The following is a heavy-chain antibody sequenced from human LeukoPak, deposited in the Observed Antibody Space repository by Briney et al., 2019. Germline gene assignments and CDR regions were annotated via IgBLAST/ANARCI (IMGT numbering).Heavy chain of an antibody. V-gene: IGHV3-7*01. CDR1: GFTFSSYW. J-gene: IGHJ3*02. CDR2: IKQDGSEK. Sequence: PGGSLRLSCAASGFTFSSYWMSWVRQAPGKGLEWVANIKQDGSEKYYVDSVKGRSTISRDNAKNSLYLQMNSLRAEDTAAYYCASVTKSDAFDIWGQGTMVTVSS. D-gene: IGHD4-17*01. CDR3: ASVTKSDAFDI.